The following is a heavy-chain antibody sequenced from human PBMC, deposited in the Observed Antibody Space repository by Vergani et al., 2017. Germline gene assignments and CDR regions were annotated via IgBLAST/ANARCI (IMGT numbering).Heavy chain of an antibody. J-gene: IGHJ4*02. CDR1: GFTFSTYS. D-gene: IGHD3-10*01. CDR3: VKDAGSYERFFDS. CDR2: LTGGGGST. Sequence: EVQSLESGGSLKQPGGSVRLSCAASGFTFSTYSMHWVRQAPGKGLEWVSALTGGGGSTYYADSFKGRFIISRDNSRDTLYLQMNSLRPEDTATYYCVKDAGSYERFFDSWGQGTLVTISS. V-gene: IGHV3-23*01.